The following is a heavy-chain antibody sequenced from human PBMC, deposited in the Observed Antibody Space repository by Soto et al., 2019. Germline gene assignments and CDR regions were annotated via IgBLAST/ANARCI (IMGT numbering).Heavy chain of an antibody. CDR1: CGSISSYY. D-gene: IGHD3-22*01. Sequence: SETLSLTCTFSCGSISSYYWSWIRQPAGKGLEWIGRIYTSGSTNYNPSLKSRVTMSVDTSKNQFSLKLNSVTAADTAVYYCARVSDYYDSSGYFDYWGQGTLVTVSS. CDR3: ARVSDYYDSSGYFDY. J-gene: IGHJ4*02. CDR2: IYTSGST. V-gene: IGHV4-4*07.